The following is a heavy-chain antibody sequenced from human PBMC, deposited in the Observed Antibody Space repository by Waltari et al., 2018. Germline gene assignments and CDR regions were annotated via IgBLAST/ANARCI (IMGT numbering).Heavy chain of an antibody. V-gene: IGHV4-38-2*01. CDR2: IYHSGST. Sequence: QVQLQESGPGLVKPSETLSLTCAVSGYSISSGYYWGWIRQPPGKGLEWIGSIYHSGSTYYNPYLKSRVTISVDTSKNQFSLKLSSVTAADTAVYYCAYSSGWYADYWGQGTLVTVSS. D-gene: IGHD6-19*01. CDR1: GYSISSGYY. J-gene: IGHJ4*02. CDR3: AYSSGWYADY.